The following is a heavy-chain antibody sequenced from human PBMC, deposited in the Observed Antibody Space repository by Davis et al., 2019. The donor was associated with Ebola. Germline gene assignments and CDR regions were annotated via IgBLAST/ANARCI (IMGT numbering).Heavy chain of an antibody. CDR2: IYYIGST. CDR3: ARDAGFNCSGGSCYRKNWYFDL. D-gene: IGHD2-15*01. Sequence: SETLSLTCTVSGGSISSYYWSWIRQPPGKGLEWFGYIYYIGSTNSNPSLKSRVTISVDTSKNQFSLKLSSVTAADTAVYYCARDAGFNCSGGSCYRKNWYFDLWGRGTLVTVSS. CDR1: GGSISSYY. J-gene: IGHJ2*01. V-gene: IGHV4-59*01.